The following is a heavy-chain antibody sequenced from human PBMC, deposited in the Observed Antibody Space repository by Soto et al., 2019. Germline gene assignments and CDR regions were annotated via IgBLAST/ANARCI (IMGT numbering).Heavy chain of an antibody. Sequence: GESLKISCNGFGYIFTGSWISWVRQMPGKGPEWMGRIDPSDSNTNYSPSFQGHVSISADTSITTAYLQWSSLRASDTAKYYCARHVYTALFHYGMDVWGQGTTVTVSS. J-gene: IGHJ6*02. D-gene: IGHD2-2*02. CDR3: ARHVYTALFHYGMDV. CDR1: GYIFTGSW. CDR2: IDPSDSNT. V-gene: IGHV5-10-1*01.